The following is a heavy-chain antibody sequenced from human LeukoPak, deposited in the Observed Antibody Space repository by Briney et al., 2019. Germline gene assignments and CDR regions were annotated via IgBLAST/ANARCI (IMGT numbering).Heavy chain of an antibody. Sequence: SETLSLTCTVSGGSISSYYWSRIRQPAGKGLEWIGRIYTSGSTNYNPSLKSRVTMSVDPSKNQFSLKLSSVTAADTAVYYCARGRGSGSYWTNWFDPWGQGTLVTVSS. CDR3: ARGRGSGSYWTNWFDP. D-gene: IGHD3-10*01. V-gene: IGHV4-4*07. J-gene: IGHJ5*02. CDR1: GGSISSYY. CDR2: IYTSGST.